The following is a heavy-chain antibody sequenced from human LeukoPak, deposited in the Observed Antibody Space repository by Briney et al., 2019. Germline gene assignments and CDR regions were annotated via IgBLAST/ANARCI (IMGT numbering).Heavy chain of an antibody. Sequence: SETLSLTCTVSGGSISSYYWSWIRQPPGKGLEWIGYIYYSGGTNYNPSLKSRVTISVDTSKNQFSLKLSSVTAADTAVYYCARLEYVEYYFDYWGQGTLVTVSS. CDR3: ARLEYVEYYFDY. V-gene: IGHV4-59*08. J-gene: IGHJ4*02. D-gene: IGHD3-16*01. CDR1: GGSISSYY. CDR2: IYYSGGT.